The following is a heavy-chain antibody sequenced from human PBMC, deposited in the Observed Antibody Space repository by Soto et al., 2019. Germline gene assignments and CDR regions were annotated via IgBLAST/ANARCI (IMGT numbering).Heavy chain of an antibody. CDR1: QYNFTNYC. Sequence: QVQLVQSGAESKTPGASVKVSCKASQYNFTNYCVHWVRQAPGQGLERMGVINPSGGSTKYAQRFRGRVTMTRDTSTNTVYMDLRSLRPEDTAVYFCARALYDTDSVPVGAESRYYVMDVWGRGTTVTVSS. D-gene: IGHD3-22*01. V-gene: IGHV1-46*01. CDR2: INPSGGST. J-gene: IGHJ6*02. CDR3: ARALYDTDSVPVGAESRYYVMDV.